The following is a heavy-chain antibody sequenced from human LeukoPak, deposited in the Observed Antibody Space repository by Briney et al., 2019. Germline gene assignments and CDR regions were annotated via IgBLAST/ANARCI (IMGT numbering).Heavy chain of an antibody. CDR3: ARTKPLDPFDF. CDR1: GGSISSYY. CDR2: IYYSGNT. Sequence: SETLSLTRTVTGGSISSYYWSWIRKPPGKGLEWIGYIYYSGNTYYNPSLKSRVTISVDTSKNQFSLKVNSVTAADTAVYYCARTKPLDPFDFWGQGTLVTVSS. J-gene: IGHJ3*01. V-gene: IGHV4-59*01.